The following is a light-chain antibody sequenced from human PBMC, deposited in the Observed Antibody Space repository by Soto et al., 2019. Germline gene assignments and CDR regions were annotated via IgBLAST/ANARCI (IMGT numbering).Light chain of an antibody. CDR1: SSNIGAGYD. CDR3: QSYDSSLSVLYV. CDR2: GNS. Sequence: QPVLTQPPSVSGAPGQRVTISCTGSSSNIGAGYDVHWYQQLPGTAPKLLIYGNSNRPSGVPDRFSGSKSDTSASLAITGLQAEDEADYYCQSYDSSLSVLYVFGTGTKVTVL. J-gene: IGLJ1*01. V-gene: IGLV1-40*01.